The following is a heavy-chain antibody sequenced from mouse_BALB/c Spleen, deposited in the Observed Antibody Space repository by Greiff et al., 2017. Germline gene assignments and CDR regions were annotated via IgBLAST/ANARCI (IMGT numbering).Heavy chain of an antibody. Sequence: VQLQQSGAELAKPGASVKMSCKASGYAFSSYWMNWVKQRPGQGLEWIGQIYPGDGDTNYNGKFKGKATLTADKSSSTAYMQLSSLTSEDSAVYFCAREGSTMITYYAMDYWGQGTSVTVSS. J-gene: IGHJ4*01. CDR1: GYAFSSYW. CDR2: IYPGDGDT. D-gene: IGHD2-4*01. CDR3: AREGSTMITYYAMDY. V-gene: IGHV1-80*01.